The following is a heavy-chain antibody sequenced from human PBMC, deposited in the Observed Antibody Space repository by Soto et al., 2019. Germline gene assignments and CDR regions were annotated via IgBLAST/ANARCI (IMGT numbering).Heavy chain of an antibody. CDR1: GFTFSNYA. D-gene: IGHD3-10*01. Sequence: PGGSLRLSCAASGFTFSNYAMSWIRQPPGKGLEWIGYICYSGSTNYNPSLKSRVTISVDTSKNQFSLKLSSVTAADTAVYYCARVWISGSLDYWGQGTLVTVSS. V-gene: IGHV4-59*01. J-gene: IGHJ4*02. CDR2: ICYSGST. CDR3: ARVWISGSLDY.